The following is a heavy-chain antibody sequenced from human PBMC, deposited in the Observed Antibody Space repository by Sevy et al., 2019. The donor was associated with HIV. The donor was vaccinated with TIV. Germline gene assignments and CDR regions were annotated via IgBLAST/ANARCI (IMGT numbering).Heavy chain of an antibody. Sequence: SGTLSLTCDVSGGSLSGYFWLWIRQPPGRGLEWVGEVDHSGRTTYNPSLRSRVTISIDTSKSQFPLKLTSVTAAETAVYYCASPMIKNNRYGMELWGQGTTVTVSS. CDR2: VDHSGRT. CDR3: ASPMIKNNRYGMEL. V-gene: IGHV4-34*01. D-gene: IGHD3-22*01. CDR1: GGSLSGYF. J-gene: IGHJ6*02.